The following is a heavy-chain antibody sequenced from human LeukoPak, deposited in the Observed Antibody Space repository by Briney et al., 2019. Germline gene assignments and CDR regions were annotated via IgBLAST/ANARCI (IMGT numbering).Heavy chain of an antibody. CDR3: ARQDHVLGGTLSWGAPDRARSDRFDV. Sequence: PSETLSLTCSASGDSISSGTGYHWGWIRQPPGQGLEWIGSTHHSGNAYYSPALKGRVSIFVDRSRNQFSLTLTSVTATDTAIYYCARQDHVLGGTLSWGAPDRARSDRFDVWGQGTLVTVSS. V-gene: IGHV4-39*01. CDR1: GDSISSGTGYH. J-gene: IGHJ3*01. CDR2: THHSGNA. D-gene: IGHD3-16*01.